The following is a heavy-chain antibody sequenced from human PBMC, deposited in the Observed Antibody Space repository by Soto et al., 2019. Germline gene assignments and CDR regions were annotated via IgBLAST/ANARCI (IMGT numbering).Heavy chain of an antibody. CDR3: ARGYYDRSGYYLDP. Sequence: SETLSLTCTVSGASISSGGYYWSWIRQHPGKGLEWIGYIYYSGSTYYNLSLKSRLNISVDTSNNQFSLKMSSVTAADTAVYYCARGYYDRSGYYLDPWGQGILVTVSS. CDR2: IYYSGST. CDR1: GASISSGGYY. J-gene: IGHJ5*02. V-gene: IGHV4-31*03. D-gene: IGHD3-22*01.